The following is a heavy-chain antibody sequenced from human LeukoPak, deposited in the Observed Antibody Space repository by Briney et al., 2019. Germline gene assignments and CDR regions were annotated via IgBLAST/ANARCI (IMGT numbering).Heavy chain of an antibody. V-gene: IGHV4-4*07. D-gene: IGHD1-14*01. CDR1: GGSISSYY. Sequence: SETLSLTCTVSGGSISSYYWSWIRQPAGKGLEWIGRIYTSGSTNYNPSLKSRVTMSVDTSRNQFSLKLSSVTAADTAVYYCARDPPGGYYYYMDVWGKGTTVTVSS. CDR2: IYTSGST. J-gene: IGHJ6*03. CDR3: ARDPPGGYYYYMDV.